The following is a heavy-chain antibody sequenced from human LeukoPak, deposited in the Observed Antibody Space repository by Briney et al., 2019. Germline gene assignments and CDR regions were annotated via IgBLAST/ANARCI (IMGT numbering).Heavy chain of an antibody. D-gene: IGHD4-17*01. CDR2: ISSSGSTI. V-gene: IGHV3-48*03. CDR3: ARVYDYGDYYYYYMDV. Sequence: GGSLRLSFAASGFTFSSYEMNWVRQAPGKGPEWVSYISSSGSTIYYAGSVKGRFTISRDNAKNSLYLQMNSLRAEDTAVYYCARVYDYGDYYYYYMDVWGKGTTVTISS. CDR1: GFTFSSYE. J-gene: IGHJ6*03.